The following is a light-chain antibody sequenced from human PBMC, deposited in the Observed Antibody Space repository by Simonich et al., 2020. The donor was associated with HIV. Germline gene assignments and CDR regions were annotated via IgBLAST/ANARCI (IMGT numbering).Light chain of an antibody. Sequence: QTVVTQETSSSVSPGGTVTLTCALSSGSVSTSYYPTWYHQTPGPPPRTLIYSTNTRSSGVPDSFSGSILGNKAVLTITGAQADDEGDYYCVLYMGSGISVFGGGTKLTVL. J-gene: IGLJ3*02. V-gene: IGLV8-61*01. CDR1: SGSVSTSYY. CDR2: STN. CDR3: VLYMGSGISV.